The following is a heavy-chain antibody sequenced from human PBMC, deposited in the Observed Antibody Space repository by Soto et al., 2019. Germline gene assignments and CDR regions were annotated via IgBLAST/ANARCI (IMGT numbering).Heavy chain of an antibody. J-gene: IGHJ4*02. V-gene: IGHV1-69*01. D-gene: IGHD3-16*01. CDR2: FIPILGTT. CDR3: ARALLRLGELSFGSFDY. CDR1: GGTFRNHG. Sequence: QVHLVQSGAEVRKPGSSVKFSCKASGGTFRNHGINWVRQAPGQGLEWVGAFIPILGTTNYAPKFQGRVTITADESTSTAYMQLSSLRSEDSAIYFCARALLRLGELSFGSFDYWGQGTLVTVSS.